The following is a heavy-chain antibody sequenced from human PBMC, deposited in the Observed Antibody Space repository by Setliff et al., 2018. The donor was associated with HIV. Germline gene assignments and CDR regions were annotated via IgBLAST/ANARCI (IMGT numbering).Heavy chain of an antibody. CDR1: GFAFSSQA. CDR2: ISESG. Sequence: GGSLRLSCAASGFAFSSQAMSWVRQAPGKGLDWVSVISESGYSADSVKGRFTISRDNSKNMLYLQMNNLTTEDTAVYYCAQGVRDGYNYADYWGQGTLVTVSS. D-gene: IGHD5-12*01. J-gene: IGHJ4*02. CDR3: AQGVRDGYNYADY. V-gene: IGHV3-23*01.